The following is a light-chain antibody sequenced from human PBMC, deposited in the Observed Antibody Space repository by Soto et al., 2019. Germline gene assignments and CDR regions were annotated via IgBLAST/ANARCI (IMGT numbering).Light chain of an antibody. CDR1: SSDIGAYNF. CDR2: DVS. V-gene: IGLV2-14*03. Sequence: QSVLTQPASVSGSPGQSTAISCTGTSSDIGAYNFVSWYQQHPGKAPKLMIYDVSIRPSGVSNRFSGSKSGNTASLTISGLQAEDEADYYCASYSGSNTLVVFGGGTKVTVL. J-gene: IGLJ2*01. CDR3: ASYSGSNTLVV.